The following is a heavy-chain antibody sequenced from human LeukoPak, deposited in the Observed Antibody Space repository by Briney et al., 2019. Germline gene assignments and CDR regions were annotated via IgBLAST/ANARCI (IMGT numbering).Heavy chain of an antibody. CDR2: ISSTSSTI. Sequence: GGSLRLSCAASGFTFGTFSMNWVRQAPGKGLEWISHISSTSSTIYYADSVKGRFTISRANAKNSMYLQMNSLRDEDTAAYYCVRDLGYCSSTSCYKKAFDIWGQGTMVTVSS. D-gene: IGHD2-2*01. CDR3: VRDLGYCSSTSCYKKAFDI. J-gene: IGHJ3*02. CDR1: GFTFGTFS. V-gene: IGHV3-48*02.